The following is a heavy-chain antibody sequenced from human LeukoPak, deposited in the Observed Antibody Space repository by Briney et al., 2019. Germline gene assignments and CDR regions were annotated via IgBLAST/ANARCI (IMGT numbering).Heavy chain of an antibody. V-gene: IGHV4-4*07. J-gene: IGHJ4*02. D-gene: IGHD3-10*01. Sequence: SETLSLTCTVSGGSISSYYWSWIRQPAGKGLEWIGRIYTSGSTNYNPSLKSRVTMSVDTSKNQFSLKLSSVTAADTAVYYCARDQYTGYYGSGSFGYWGQGTLVTVSS. CDR1: GGSISSYY. CDR3: ARDQYTGYYGSGSFGY. CDR2: IYTSGST.